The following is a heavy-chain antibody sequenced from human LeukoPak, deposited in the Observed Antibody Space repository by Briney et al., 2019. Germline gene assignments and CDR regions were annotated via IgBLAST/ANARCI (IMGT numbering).Heavy chain of an antibody. CDR3: ARDLGAFDI. V-gene: IGHV3-7*05. J-gene: IGHJ3*02. Sequence: GGSLRLSCAASGFTFSSYWMTWVRQAPGKGLEWVAKVKQDGIEKYYVDSVEGRFTISRDNAKNSLYLQMNSLRAEDTAVYYCARDLGAFDIWGQGTMVTVSS. CDR2: VKQDGIEK. CDR1: GFTFSSYW.